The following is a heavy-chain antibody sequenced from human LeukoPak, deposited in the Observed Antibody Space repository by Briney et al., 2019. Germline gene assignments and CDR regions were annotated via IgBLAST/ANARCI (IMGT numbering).Heavy chain of an antibody. V-gene: IGHV4-30-4*02. D-gene: IGHD2-21*02. J-gene: IGHJ4*02. CDR1: GVSISSGDYY. CDR3: ARVLCGGDCYPTN. Sequence: SETLSLTCTVSGVSISSGDYYWSWIRQPPGKGLEWIGYIYDSRTTYYNPSLKSRVTISVDTSENQFSLKLGSVSAADTDVYYCARVLCGGDCYPTNWGQGTLVTVSS. CDR2: IYDSRTT.